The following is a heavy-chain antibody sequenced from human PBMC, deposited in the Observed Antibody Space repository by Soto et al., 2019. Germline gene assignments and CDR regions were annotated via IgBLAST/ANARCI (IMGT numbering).Heavy chain of an antibody. J-gene: IGHJ4*02. CDR3: ISTLGARFYY. Sequence: QVQLVQSGAEVKKPGASVKVSCKASGYTFTSQNMHWVRQAPGQGLEWMGVINPSIGTTTYAQKFQGRVTMTSYTSTSSVYMEVSSVRSEDTAVYYCISTLGARFYYWGQGTLVTVSS. D-gene: IGHD1-26*01. CDR2: INPSIGTT. V-gene: IGHV1-46*03. CDR1: GYTFTSQN.